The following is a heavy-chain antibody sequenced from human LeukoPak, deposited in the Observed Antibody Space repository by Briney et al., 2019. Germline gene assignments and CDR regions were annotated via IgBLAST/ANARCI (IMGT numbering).Heavy chain of an antibody. J-gene: IGHJ5*02. D-gene: IGHD3-3*01. CDR3: ARSYYDFSFDP. V-gene: IGHV1-2*02. Sequence: ASVKVSCKASGYTFTGYYMHSVRQAPGHGLEWMGWINPNSGGINYAQTFQARVTITRDTSISTAYMELSRLRSDDTSVYYCARSYYDFSFDPWGQGTLVTVSS. CDR1: GYTFTGYY. CDR2: INPNSGGI.